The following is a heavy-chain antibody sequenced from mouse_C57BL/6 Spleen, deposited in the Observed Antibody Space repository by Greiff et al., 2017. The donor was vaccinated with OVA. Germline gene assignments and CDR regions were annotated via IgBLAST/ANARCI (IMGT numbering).Heavy chain of an antibody. J-gene: IGHJ2*01. V-gene: IGHV1-69*01. D-gene: IGHD2-1*01. CDR2: IDPSDSYT. Sequence: VQLQQPGAELVMPGASVKLSCKASGYTFTSYWMHWVKQRPGQGLEWIGEIDPSDSYTNYNQKFKGKSTLTVDKSSSTAYMQLSSLTSEDSAVYYCASGYGNYVAFDYWGQGTTLTVSS. CDR1: GYTFTSYW. CDR3: ASGYGNYVAFDY.